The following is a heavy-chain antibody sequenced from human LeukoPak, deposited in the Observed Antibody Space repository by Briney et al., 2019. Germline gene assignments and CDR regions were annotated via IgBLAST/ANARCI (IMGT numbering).Heavy chain of an antibody. D-gene: IGHD3-22*01. Sequence: VGSLRLSCAASGFTFSNAWMSWVRQAPGKGLEWVGRIKSKTDGGTTDYAAPVKGRFTISRDDSKNTLYLQMNSLKTEDTAVYYCTTDPYYYDGSGHSVWGQGTLVTVSS. V-gene: IGHV3-15*01. CDR1: GFTFSNAW. J-gene: IGHJ4*02. CDR2: IKSKTDGGTT. CDR3: TTDPYYYDGSGHSV.